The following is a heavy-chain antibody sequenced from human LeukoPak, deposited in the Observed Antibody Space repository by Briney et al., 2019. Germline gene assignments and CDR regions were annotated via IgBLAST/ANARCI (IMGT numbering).Heavy chain of an antibody. V-gene: IGHV3-21*01. J-gene: IGHJ4*02. CDR1: GFTFRTYE. Sequence: GGSLRLSCAASGFTFRTYEMNWVRQAPGNWLELVSSISSSSSYIYYADSVKGRFTISRDNAKNSLYLQLNSLRAEDTAVYYCARLPAYSGSLGYFDYWGQGTLVTVSS. CDR3: ARLPAYSGSLGYFDY. CDR2: ISSSSSYI. D-gene: IGHD1-26*01.